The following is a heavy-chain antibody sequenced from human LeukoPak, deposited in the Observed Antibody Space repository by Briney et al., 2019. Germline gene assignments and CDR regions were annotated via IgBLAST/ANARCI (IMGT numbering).Heavy chain of an antibody. J-gene: IGHJ5*02. V-gene: IGHV3-30*03. Sequence: GGSLRLSCAASGFTFSSYGMHWVRQAPGKGLEWVAVISYDGRKQYYADSVKGRFTISRDNYKNTLYLQMNSLRAEHTAVYYCAIDWGFWEPHQPFDPWGQGTLVTVSS. CDR1: GFTFSSYG. D-gene: IGHD3-10*01. CDR2: ISYDGRKQ. CDR3: AIDWGFWEPHQPFDP.